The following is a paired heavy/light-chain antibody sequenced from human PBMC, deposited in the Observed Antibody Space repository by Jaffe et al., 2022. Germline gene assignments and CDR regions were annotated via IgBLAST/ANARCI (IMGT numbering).Light chain of an antibody. J-gene: IGLJ3*02. CDR3: ITWDYNLSAGV. CDR2: DND. Sequence: QSVLTQPPSVSAAPGQKVTISCSGSGSNIGSNYVSWYQQLPGTAPKLLIYDNDKRPSGIPVRFSGSKSGTSATLGITGLQTGDEADYYCITWDYNLSAGVFGGGTKLTVL. V-gene: IGLV1-51*01. CDR1: GSNIGSNY.
Heavy chain of an antibody. J-gene: IGHJ3*01. CDR3: ASPIYSYDSRSKYFHGLDV. CDR2: INDAGSSP. V-gene: IGHV3-74*01. Sequence: EVQLVESGGGLVQPGGSLRLSCAASGFTFSTYWMHWVRQAPGKGLVWVSRINDAGSSPNYADSVKGRFTISRDNAKNTLYLEMNSLRAEDTAVYYCASPIYSYDSRSKYFHGLDVWGQGTMVTVSA. CDR1: GFTFSTYW. D-gene: IGHD3-22*01.